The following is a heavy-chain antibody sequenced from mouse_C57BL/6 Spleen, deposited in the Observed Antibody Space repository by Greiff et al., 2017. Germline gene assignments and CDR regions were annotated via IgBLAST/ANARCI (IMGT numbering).Heavy chain of an antibody. CDR1: GFTFSDYG. J-gene: IGHJ4*01. CDR2: ISSGSSTI. Sequence: DVKLVESGGGLVKPGGSLKLSCAASGFTFSDYGMHWVRQAPEKGLEWVAYISSGSSTIYYADTVKGRFTISRDNAKNTLFLQMTSLRSEDTAMYCCARQGYYYAMDYWGQGTSVTVSS. V-gene: IGHV5-17*01. CDR3: ARQGYYYAMDY.